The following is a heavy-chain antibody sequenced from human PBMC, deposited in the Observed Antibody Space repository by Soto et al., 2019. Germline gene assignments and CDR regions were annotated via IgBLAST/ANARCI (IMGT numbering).Heavy chain of an antibody. CDR1: GFTFSGSA. J-gene: IGHJ4*02. Sequence: EVTLGESGGGLVQPGGSLKLSCAASGFTFSGSAMHWVRQAAGKGLEWVGRIRSKANIYAKAYAASVKVRFTISRDDSKNTAYLQMNSLKTEDTAVYYCTRQKGSYDYGSGSYGDFDYCGQGTLVTVSS. D-gene: IGHD3-10*01. CDR3: TRQKGSYDYGSGSYGDFDY. V-gene: IGHV3-73*01. CDR2: IRSKANIYAK.